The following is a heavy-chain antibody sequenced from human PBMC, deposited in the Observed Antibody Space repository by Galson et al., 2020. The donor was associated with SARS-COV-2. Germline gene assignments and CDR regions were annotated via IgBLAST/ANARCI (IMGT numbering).Heavy chain of an antibody. CDR2: ISYDGSNK. V-gene: IGHV3-30*18. D-gene: IGHD6-19*01. Sequence: TGGSLRLSCAASGFTFSSYGMHWVRQAPGKGLEWVAVISYDGSNKYYADSVKGRFTISRDNSKNTLYLQMNSLRAEDTAVYYCAKDNLEGGWVDYWGQGTLVTVSS. CDR3: AKDNLEGGWVDY. J-gene: IGHJ4*02. CDR1: GFTFSSYG.